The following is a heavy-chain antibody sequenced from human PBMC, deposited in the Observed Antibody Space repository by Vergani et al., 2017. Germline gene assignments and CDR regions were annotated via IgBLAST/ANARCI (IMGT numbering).Heavy chain of an antibody. Sequence: QVQLVQSGAEVKKPGASVKVSCKASGYIFTDYYLHWVRQAPGHGPEWMGWINPVTGGTNYAQKFEDRVRLSLDTSITTGYMTLRRLTSGDTAMYYCARPLQPGGNSHWYFDLWGRGTLVSVSS. CDR1: GYIFTDYY. D-gene: IGHD4-23*01. J-gene: IGHJ2*01. CDR3: ARPLQPGGNSHWYFDL. CDR2: INPVTGGT. V-gene: IGHV1-2*02.